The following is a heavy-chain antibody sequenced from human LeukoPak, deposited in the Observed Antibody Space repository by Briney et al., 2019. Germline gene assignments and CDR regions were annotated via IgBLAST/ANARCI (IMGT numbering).Heavy chain of an antibody. D-gene: IGHD3-3*01. Sequence: ASETLSLTCTVSGGSISSYYWSWIRQPPGKGLEWIGYIYYSGSTNYNPSLKSRVTISVDTSKNQFSLKLSSVTAADTAVYYCASTYYDFWSGYYPSRFDYWGQGTLVTVSS. CDR2: IYYSGST. V-gene: IGHV4-59*01. CDR3: ASTYYDFWSGYYPSRFDY. J-gene: IGHJ4*02. CDR1: GGSISSYY.